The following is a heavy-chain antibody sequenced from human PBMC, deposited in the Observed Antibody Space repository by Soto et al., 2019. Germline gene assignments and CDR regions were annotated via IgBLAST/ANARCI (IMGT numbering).Heavy chain of an antibody. D-gene: IGHD6-6*01. CDR2: VHDTGTT. Sequence: QLQLQESGPGLVKPSETLSLTCAVSGGSVSSGGNYWGWIRQSPGKGLEWIGSVHDTGTTHYNPSHTSRVTISVDQSKNPFSLNVNSVTAADTPVYSCARCRSSPSAAGVWGQGTLVTVSS. V-gene: IGHV4-39*01. CDR3: ARCRSSPSAAGV. CDR1: GGSVSSGGNY. J-gene: IGHJ4*02.